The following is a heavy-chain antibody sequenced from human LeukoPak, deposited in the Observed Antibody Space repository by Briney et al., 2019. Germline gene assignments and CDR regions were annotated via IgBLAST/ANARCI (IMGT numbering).Heavy chain of an antibody. Sequence: SVKVSCKASGGTFSSYAISWVRQAPGQGLEWMGGIIPIFGTANYAQKFQGRVTITADESTSPAYMELSSLRSEDTAVYYCARRIVGATGLGAFDIWGQGTMVTVSS. CDR2: IIPIFGTA. J-gene: IGHJ3*02. V-gene: IGHV1-69*01. CDR1: GGTFSSYA. D-gene: IGHD1-26*01. CDR3: ARRIVGATGLGAFDI.